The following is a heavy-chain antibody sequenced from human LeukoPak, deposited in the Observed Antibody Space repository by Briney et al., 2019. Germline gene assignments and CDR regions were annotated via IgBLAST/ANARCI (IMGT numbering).Heavy chain of an antibody. CDR2: IYHSRST. Sequence: SETLSLTCAVSGGSISSSNWWRWVRQHPGKGLEGISEIYHSRSTTYNTPLKSRLTTSVDKSKNQVCVMRTPVTAADTAVYYCARVWRRGEYSSFDPWGQGTLVTVSS. V-gene: IGHV4-4*02. CDR3: ARVWRRGEYSSFDP. CDR1: GGSISSSNW. D-gene: IGHD2/OR15-2a*01. J-gene: IGHJ5*02.